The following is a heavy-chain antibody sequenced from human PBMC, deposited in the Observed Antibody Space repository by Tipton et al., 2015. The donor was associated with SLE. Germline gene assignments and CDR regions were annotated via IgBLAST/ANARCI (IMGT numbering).Heavy chain of an antibody. D-gene: IGHD6-13*01. CDR1: GGSFSGYY. CDR2: IYYSGST. CDR3: ARSHSSSYYYYYYYMDV. Sequence: TLSLTCAVYGGSFSGYYWSWIRQPPGKGLEWIGSIYYSGSTYYNPSLKSRVTISVDTSKNQFSLKLSSVTAADTAVYYCARSHSSSYYYYYYYMDVWGKGTTVTVSS. J-gene: IGHJ6*03. V-gene: IGHV4-34*01.